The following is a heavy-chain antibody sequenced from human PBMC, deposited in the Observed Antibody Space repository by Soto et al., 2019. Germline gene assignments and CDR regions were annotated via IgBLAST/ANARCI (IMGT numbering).Heavy chain of an antibody. D-gene: IGHD2-2*01. CDR3: AKDGGYCSSTSCYWGATDY. V-gene: IGHV3-23*01. CDR2: ISGSGDST. CDR1: GFTFSSYA. Sequence: GGSLRLSCAASGFTFSSYAMSWVRQTPGKGLEWVSAISGSGDSTYYADSVKGRFTISRDNSKNTLYLQMNSLRAEDTAVYYCAKDGGYCSSTSCYWGATDYWGQGTLVTVSS. J-gene: IGHJ4*02.